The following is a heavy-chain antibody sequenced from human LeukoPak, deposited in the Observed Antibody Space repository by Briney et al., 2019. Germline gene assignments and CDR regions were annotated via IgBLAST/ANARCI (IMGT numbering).Heavy chain of an antibody. CDR1: EYTFISYW. D-gene: IGHD5-24*01. V-gene: IGHV5-51*04. J-gene: IGHJ4*02. Sequence: GESLKISCRGSEYTFISYWIGWVRQMPGKGLGWVGNIYPGDSDTRYSPSFQGQVIISADKPISTAYLQWNSLKASDTAMYYCASCTDAYNGCYFDSCGQGTLVTVSS. CDR2: IYPGDSDT. CDR3: ASCTDAYNGCYFDS.